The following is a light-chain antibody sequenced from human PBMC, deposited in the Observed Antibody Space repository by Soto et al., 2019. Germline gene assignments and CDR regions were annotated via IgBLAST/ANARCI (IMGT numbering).Light chain of an antibody. CDR3: QQYNTYPIP. CDR1: QSISSW. CDR2: KAS. Sequence: DIQMTQSPSTLSASVGARVTITCRASQSISSWLAWYQQKPGKVPKLLIYKASSLESGVPSRFSGSGSGTEFTLTISSLQPDDFATYYCQQYNTYPIPFGPGTKVDI. J-gene: IGKJ3*01. V-gene: IGKV1-5*03.